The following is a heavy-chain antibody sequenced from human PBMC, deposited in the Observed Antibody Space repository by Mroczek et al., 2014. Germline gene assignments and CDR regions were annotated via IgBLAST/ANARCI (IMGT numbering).Heavy chain of an antibody. CDR1: GFTFDDYA. CDR2: ISWNSGSI. Sequence: QSGRSLRLSCAASGFTFDDYAMHWVRQAPGKGLEWVSGISWNSGSIGYADSVKGRFTISRDNAKNSLYLQMNSLRAEDTALYYCAKAGGIAAAGDWYFDLWGRGTLVTVSS. V-gene: IGHV3-9*01. D-gene: IGHD6-13*01. CDR3: AKAGGIAAAGDWYFDL. J-gene: IGHJ2*01.